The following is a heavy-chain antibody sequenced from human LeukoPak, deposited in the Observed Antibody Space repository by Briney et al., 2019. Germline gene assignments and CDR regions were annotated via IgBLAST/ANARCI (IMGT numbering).Heavy chain of an antibody. J-gene: IGHJ4*02. V-gene: IGHV4-39*01. D-gene: IGHD3-22*01. Sequence: SETLSLTCTVSGGSISSGSYYWSWIRQPPGKGLEWIGSIYYSGSTYYNPSLKSRVTISVDTSKNQFSLKLSSVTAADTAVYYCARLYRRITMIVVAIADYWGQGTLVTVSS. CDR3: ARLYRRITMIVVAIADY. CDR2: IYYSGST. CDR1: GGSISSGSYY.